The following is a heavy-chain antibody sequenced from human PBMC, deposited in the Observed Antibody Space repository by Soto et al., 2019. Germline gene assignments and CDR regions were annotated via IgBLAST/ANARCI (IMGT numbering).Heavy chain of an antibody. J-gene: IGHJ6*02. CDR2: ISSSGSTI. Sequence: ILSCAASGFTFSDYYMSWIRQAPGKGLEWVSYISSSGSTIYYADSVKGRFTISRDNAKNSLYLQMNSLRAEDTAVYYCARGSVVPAAILNYYYGMDVWGQGTTVTVPS. CDR3: ARGSVVPAAILNYYYGMDV. D-gene: IGHD2-2*02. CDR1: GFTFSDYY. V-gene: IGHV3-11*01.